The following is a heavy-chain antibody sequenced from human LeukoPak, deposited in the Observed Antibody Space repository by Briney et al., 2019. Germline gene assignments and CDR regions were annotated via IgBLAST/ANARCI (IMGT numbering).Heavy chain of an antibody. V-gene: IGHV4-30-2*03. CDR1: GGSISSGGYY. CDR2: IYHTGSP. CDR3: ARKHADI. J-gene: IGHJ3*02. Sequence: PSQTLSLTCTVSGGSISSGGYYWSWIRQPPGKGLEWIGSIYHTGSPYFNPSLKSRVTMSVDTSTNQFFLKLTSVTAADTAVYYCARKHADIWGQGTLVTVSS.